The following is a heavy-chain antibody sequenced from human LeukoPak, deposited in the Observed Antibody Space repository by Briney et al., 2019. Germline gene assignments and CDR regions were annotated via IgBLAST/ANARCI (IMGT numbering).Heavy chain of an antibody. CDR1: GYTLTELS. D-gene: IGHD3-22*01. J-gene: IGHJ4*02. CDR3: TTEHNYYDSSGYFAYFDY. CDR2: FDPEDGEK. Sequence: ASVKVSCKVSGYTLTELSMHWLRQAPGKGLEWMGGFDPEDGEKIYAQKFQGRVTMNEDTSTDTAYMELSSLRSEDTAVYYCTTEHNYYDSSGYFAYFDYWGQGTLVTVSS. V-gene: IGHV1-24*01.